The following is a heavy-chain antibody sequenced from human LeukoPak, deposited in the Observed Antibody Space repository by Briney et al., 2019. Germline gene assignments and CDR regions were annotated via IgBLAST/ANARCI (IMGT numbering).Heavy chain of an antibody. CDR2: FDPEDGET. D-gene: IGHD3-22*01. Sequence: ASVKVSCKASGYTFTGYYMHWVRQAPGKGLEWMGGFDPEDGETIYAQKFQGRVTMTEDTSTDTAYMELSSLRSEDTAVYYCATSYDSSGYMAFDIWGQGTMVTVSS. CDR1: GYTFTGYY. V-gene: IGHV1-24*01. J-gene: IGHJ3*02. CDR3: ATSYDSSGYMAFDI.